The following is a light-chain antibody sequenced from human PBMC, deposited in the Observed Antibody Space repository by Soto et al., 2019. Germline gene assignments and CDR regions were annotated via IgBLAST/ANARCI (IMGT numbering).Light chain of an antibody. V-gene: IGLV1-44*01. CDR3: AAWDDSLNGYV. J-gene: IGLJ1*01. CDR1: SSNIGSNT. Sequence: QSVLTQPPSASGTPGQRVTISCSGSSSNIGSNTVNLYQQLPGTAPKLLIYSHNQRPSGVPDRFSGSKSGTSASLAISGLQSEDEADYYCAAWDDSLNGYVFGTGTKLTVL. CDR2: SHN.